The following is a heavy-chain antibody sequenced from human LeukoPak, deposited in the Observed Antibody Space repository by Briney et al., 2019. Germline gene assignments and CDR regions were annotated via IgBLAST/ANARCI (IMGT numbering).Heavy chain of an antibody. Sequence: GGSLRLSCAASGFTFSRYGIHWVRQAPGKGLEWVAFISFDGSNKYYADSVKGRFTISRDNPKSTLYLQMHSLRVEDTSLYYCAKARLFSDTFDVWGQGTIVTVSS. CDR2: ISFDGSNK. CDR3: AKARLFSDTFDV. J-gene: IGHJ3*01. V-gene: IGHV3-30*18. D-gene: IGHD3-3*01. CDR1: GFTFSRYG.